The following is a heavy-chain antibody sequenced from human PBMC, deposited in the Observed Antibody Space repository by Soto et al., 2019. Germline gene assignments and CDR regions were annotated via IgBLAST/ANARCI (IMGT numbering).Heavy chain of an antibody. CDR3: AQIGADF. V-gene: IGHV3-23*01. J-gene: IGHJ4*02. CDR2: IGGDDGKT. Sequence: EVQLLESGGGLVQPGGSLRLSCSASGFAFSSNTMTWVRQPPGRQLEWVSSIGGDDGKTYYADSVKGRFTISRDNTKNTLDLQLSRLSAEDTGIYFCAQIGADFWGQGVLVTVSS. CDR1: GFAFSSNT.